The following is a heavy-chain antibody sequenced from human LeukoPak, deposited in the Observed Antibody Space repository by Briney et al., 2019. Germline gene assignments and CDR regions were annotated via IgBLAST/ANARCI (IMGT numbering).Heavy chain of an antibody. CDR1: GYPFTTYE. J-gene: IGHJ5*02. V-gene: IGHV1-8*01. CDR3: ARGPRNDP. Sequence: ASVKVSCKASGYPFTTYEINWVRQAAGQGLEWMGWVHPDTGYADYAQKFQGRVTMTSDISISTAYMELSSLRPDDTAVYFCARGPRNDPWGQGTLVTVSS. CDR2: VHPDTGYA. D-gene: IGHD1-14*01.